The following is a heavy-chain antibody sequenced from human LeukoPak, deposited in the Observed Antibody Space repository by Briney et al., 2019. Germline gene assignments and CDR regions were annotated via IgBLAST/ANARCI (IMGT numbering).Heavy chain of an antibody. CDR3: AKSPDVVIERIGTTFDH. J-gene: IGHJ4*01. Sequence: GGSLRLSCVASGFSFRTYAMSWVRQSQEKGLEWVSTISGSGAAAYYPGSVRGRFTISGDNSQNTLQLQPNNLRAEDTAVYFCAKSPDVVIERIGTTFDHWGHGVRVTVAA. D-gene: IGHD1-1*01. CDR2: ISGSGAAA. CDR1: GFSFRTYA. V-gene: IGHV3-23*01.